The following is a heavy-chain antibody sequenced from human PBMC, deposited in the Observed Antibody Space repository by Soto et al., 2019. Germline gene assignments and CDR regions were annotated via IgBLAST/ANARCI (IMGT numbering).Heavy chain of an antibody. CDR2: ISGSGGST. CDR3: AKDTGYDFWSGYYYYYYYMDV. Sequence: GESLKISCAASGFTFSSYAMSWVRQAPGKGLEWVSAISGSGGSTYYADSVKGRFTISRDNSKNTLYLQMNSLRAEDTAVYYCAKDTGYDFWSGYYYYYYYMDVWGKGTTVTVSS. CDR1: GFTFSSYA. J-gene: IGHJ6*03. V-gene: IGHV3-23*01. D-gene: IGHD3-3*01.